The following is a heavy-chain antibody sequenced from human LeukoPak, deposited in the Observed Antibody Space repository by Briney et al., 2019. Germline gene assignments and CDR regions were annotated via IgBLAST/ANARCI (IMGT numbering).Heavy chain of an antibody. Sequence: PSETLSLTCTVSGGSISSSDYYWGWIRQPPGKGLEWIGSIYYSGSTYYSPPLKSRVTISIDTSKNQFSLKLTSVTAADTAVYYCARQGGDYINGGYFYYYYYMDVWGKGTTVTVSS. CDR2: IYYSGST. J-gene: IGHJ6*03. D-gene: IGHD4-11*01. CDR3: ARQGGDYINGGYFYYYYYMDV. V-gene: IGHV4-39*01. CDR1: GGSISSSDYY.